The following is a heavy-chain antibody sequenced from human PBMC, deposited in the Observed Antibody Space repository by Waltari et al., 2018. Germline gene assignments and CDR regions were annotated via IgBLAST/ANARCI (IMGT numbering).Heavy chain of an antibody. CDR3: ARHWIDSSGDLGFDY. D-gene: IGHD3-22*01. CDR1: GGSISSSSYY. V-gene: IGHV4-39*01. CDR2: IYYSGRT. Sequence: QLQLQESGPGLVKPSETLSLTCTVSGGSISSSSYYWGWIRQPPGKGLEWVGSIYYSGRTSYNPSLKRRVTISVDTSKNQFSLKLSSVTAADTAVYYCARHWIDSSGDLGFDYWGQGTLVTVSS. J-gene: IGHJ4*02.